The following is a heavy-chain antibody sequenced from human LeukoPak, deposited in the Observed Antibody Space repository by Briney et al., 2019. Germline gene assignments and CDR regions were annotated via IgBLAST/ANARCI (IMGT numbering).Heavy chain of an antibody. CDR2: INAGNGHT. J-gene: IGHJ4*02. Sequence: ASVKVSCKASAYTFTDYYVQWVRQAPGQRLEWMGWINAGNGHTRYSQRFQGRVTITRDTSASTVYMEVTSLRFEDTAVYYCARGIWSRTVSSYYFDCWGQGTLVTVSS. CDR3: ARGIWSRTVSSYYFDC. D-gene: IGHD3-3*01. CDR1: AYTFTDYY. V-gene: IGHV1-3*01.